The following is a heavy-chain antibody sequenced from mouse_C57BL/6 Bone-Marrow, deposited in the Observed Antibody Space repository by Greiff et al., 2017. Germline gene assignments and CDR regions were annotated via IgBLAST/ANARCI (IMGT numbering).Heavy chain of an antibody. CDR3: ASVGSFTSLVATGAMDY. CDR1: GYTFTSYW. J-gene: IGHJ4*01. V-gene: IGHV1-72*01. D-gene: IGHD1-1*01. CDR2: IDPNSGGT. Sequence: QVQLQQPGAELVKPGASVKLSCKASGYTFTSYWMHWVKQRPGRGLEWIGRIDPNSGGTKYNETFKSKATLTVDKPSSTPYIQLSSLPSEDSADFCCASVGSFTSLVATGAMDYWGQGTSVTVSS.